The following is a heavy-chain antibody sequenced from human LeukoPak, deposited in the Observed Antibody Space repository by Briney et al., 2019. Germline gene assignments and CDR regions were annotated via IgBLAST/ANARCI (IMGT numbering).Heavy chain of an antibody. V-gene: IGHV4-61*01. Sequence: SETLSLTCTVSGGSVRTGTYLWGWIRQPPGKGLEWIGYIYYSGSTYYNPSLKSRVTISVDTSKNQFSLKLSSVTAADTAVYYCARNPDYEDWYFDLWGRGTLVTVSS. CDR2: IYYSGST. CDR3: ARNPDYEDWYFDL. J-gene: IGHJ2*01. CDR1: GGSVRTGTYL. D-gene: IGHD4-17*01.